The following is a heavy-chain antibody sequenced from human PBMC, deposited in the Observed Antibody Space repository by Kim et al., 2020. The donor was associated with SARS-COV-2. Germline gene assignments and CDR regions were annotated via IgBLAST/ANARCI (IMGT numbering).Heavy chain of an antibody. V-gene: IGHV6-1*01. D-gene: IGHD6-19*01. Sequence: YERSVKGRITISPDTSKNQFSLQLNSVTPEDTAVYYCARDRQRAGTGVVYWGQGTLVTVSS. J-gene: IGHJ4*02. CDR3: ARDRQRAGTGVVY.